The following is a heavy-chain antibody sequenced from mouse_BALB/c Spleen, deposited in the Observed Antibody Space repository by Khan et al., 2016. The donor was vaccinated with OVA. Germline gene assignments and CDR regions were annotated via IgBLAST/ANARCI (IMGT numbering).Heavy chain of an antibody. D-gene: IGHD2-10*01. V-gene: IGHV9-3-1*01. J-gene: IGHJ4*01. Sequence: VQLVESGPELKKPGETVKISCKASGHTFTNYGMNWVKQAPGKGLKWMGWINTYTGEPTYADDFNGRFAFSLETSASTAYLQINNLKNEDTATYFCARPPYFSCAMDNWGQGTSVTVSS. CDR1: GHTFTNYG. CDR3: ARPPYFSCAMDN. CDR2: INTYTGEP.